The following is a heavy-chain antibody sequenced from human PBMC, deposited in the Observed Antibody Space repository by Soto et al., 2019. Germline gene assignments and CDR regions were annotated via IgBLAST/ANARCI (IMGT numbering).Heavy chain of an antibody. CDR2: ISYDGSNK. CDR1: GFTFSSYG. Sequence: QVQLVESGGGVVQPGRSLRLSCAASGFTFSSYGMHWVRQAPGKGLEWVAVISYDGSNKYYADSVKGRFTISRDNSKNTLYLQMNSLRAEDTAVYYCAKDHSSGYDPADYWGQGTLVTVSS. V-gene: IGHV3-30*18. CDR3: AKDHSSGYDPADY. D-gene: IGHD3-22*01. J-gene: IGHJ4*02.